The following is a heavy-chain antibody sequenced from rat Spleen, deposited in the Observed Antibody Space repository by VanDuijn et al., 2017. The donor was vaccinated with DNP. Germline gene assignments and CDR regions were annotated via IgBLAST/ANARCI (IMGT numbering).Heavy chain of an antibody. V-gene: IGHV5S10*01. J-gene: IGHJ2*01. CDR3: ARRFDTTGMGGAFDY. CDR1: GFTFSDYN. D-gene: IGHD1-7*01. Sequence: EVQLLESGGGLVQPGRSLKLSCAASGFTFSDYNMAWVRQAPKKGLGWVATIIYDGSRTYYRDSWKGRFTISRDNAKSSLYLQMNSLKSEDTATYYCARRFDTTGMGGAFDYWGQGVMVTVSS. CDR2: IIYDGSRT.